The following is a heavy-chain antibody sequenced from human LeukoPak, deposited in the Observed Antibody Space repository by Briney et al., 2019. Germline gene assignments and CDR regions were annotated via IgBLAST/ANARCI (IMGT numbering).Heavy chain of an antibody. D-gene: IGHD3-22*01. J-gene: IGHJ6*02. CDR3: ARDYYDSSGYYYGMDV. CDR2: IYSGGST. CDR1: GFTVSGHP. V-gene: IGHV3-53*01. Sequence: GGSLRLSCAASGFTVSGHPMSWVRQAPGKGLEWVSVIYSGGSTYYADSVKGRFTISRDNSKNTLYLQMNSLRAEDTAVYYCARDYYDSSGYYYGMDVWGQGTTVTVSS.